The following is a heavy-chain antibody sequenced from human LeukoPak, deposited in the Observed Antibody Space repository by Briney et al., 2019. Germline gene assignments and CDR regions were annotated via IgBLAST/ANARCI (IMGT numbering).Heavy chain of an antibody. CDR3: ARNYYGSGSYFGY. Sequence: SETLSLTCTVSGGSISSYYWSWIRQPPGKGLEWIGYIYYSGNTNYNPSLKSRVTISVDTSKNQFSLKLSSVTAADTAVYYCARNYYGSGSYFGYWGQGTLVTVSS. CDR2: IYYSGNT. D-gene: IGHD3-10*01. CDR1: GGSISSYY. J-gene: IGHJ4*02. V-gene: IGHV4-59*01.